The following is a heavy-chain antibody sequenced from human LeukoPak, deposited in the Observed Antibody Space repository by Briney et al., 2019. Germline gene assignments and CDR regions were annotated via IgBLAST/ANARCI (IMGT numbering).Heavy chain of an antibody. CDR1: GFTFSGYG. CDR3: AKGVGYCSGGSCQQFDY. V-gene: IGHV3-23*01. J-gene: IGHJ4*02. Sequence: PGGSLRLSCAASGFTFSGYGMSWVRQAPGKGLKWVSAISGSGGSTYYADSVKGRITISRDNSKNTLYLQTNSLRAEDTAVYYCAKGVGYCSGGSCQQFDYWGQGTLVTVSS. CDR2: ISGSGGST. D-gene: IGHD2-15*01.